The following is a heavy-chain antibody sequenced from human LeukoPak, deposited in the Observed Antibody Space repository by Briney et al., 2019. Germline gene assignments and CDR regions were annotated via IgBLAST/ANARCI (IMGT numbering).Heavy chain of an antibody. D-gene: IGHD5-12*01. J-gene: IGHJ4*02. Sequence: PVKVSCKASEGTFSSYAISWVRQAPGHGLEWMGGIIPIFGTANYAQKFPGRVTITADESTSTAYMELSSLRSEDTAVYYCARGEWLRLSVVVGFDYWGQGTLVTVSS. CDR3: ARGEWLRLSVVVGFDY. V-gene: IGHV1-69*01. CDR1: EGTFSSYA. CDR2: IIPIFGTA.